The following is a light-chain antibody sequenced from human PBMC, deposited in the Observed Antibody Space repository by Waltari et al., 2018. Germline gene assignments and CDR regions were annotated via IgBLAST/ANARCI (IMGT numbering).Light chain of an antibody. J-gene: IGLJ7*01. V-gene: IGLV1-47*01. CDR1: SSNIGSNF. Sequence: QSVLPPPPSASGTPGQRVTISCSGSSSNIGSNFVYWYRQLPGRPPKLLIYRTNQRPAGVPAPFSGSKSGTSAALSITGLRPEDEADYYCSAWDDSLSGAVFGGGTQLTVL. CDR2: RTN. CDR3: SAWDDSLSGAV.